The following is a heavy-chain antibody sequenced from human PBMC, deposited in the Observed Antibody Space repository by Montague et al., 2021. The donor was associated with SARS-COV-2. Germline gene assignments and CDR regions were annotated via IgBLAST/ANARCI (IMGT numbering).Heavy chain of an antibody. CDR2: IYYAGST. D-gene: IGHD2-8*01. Sequence: SETLSLTCTVSGGSISSHYWTWIRQPPGKGLEWIGYIYYAGSTNYNPSLESGVAISVDTSKNQFSLSLRSVTAADTALYYCARLPPNGRWYLDLWGRGTLVTVSS. V-gene: IGHV4-59*11. CDR1: GGSISSHY. CDR3: ARLPPNGRWYLDL. J-gene: IGHJ2*01.